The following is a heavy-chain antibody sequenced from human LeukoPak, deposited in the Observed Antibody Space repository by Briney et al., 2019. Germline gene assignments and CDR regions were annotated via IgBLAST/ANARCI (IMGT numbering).Heavy chain of an antibody. D-gene: IGHD2-2*01. CDR2: IWYDGSKT. CDR1: GFTFTNYG. V-gene: IGHV3-33*01. Sequence: GGSLRLSCTTSGFTFTNYGINWVRQAPGKGLEWVAAIWYDGSKTSYTDSVKGRFTVSRDISKNAVYLQMNGLKAEDTAVYYCARDDCSTTPCYAYWGQGTLVTVSS. J-gene: IGHJ4*02. CDR3: ARDDCSTTPCYAY.